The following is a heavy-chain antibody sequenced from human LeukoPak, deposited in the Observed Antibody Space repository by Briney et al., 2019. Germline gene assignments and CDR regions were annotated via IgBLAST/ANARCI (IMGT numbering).Heavy chain of an antibody. D-gene: IGHD6-6*01. CDR1: GFTFSRFA. CDR3: AKEYSRSGVELDY. CDR2: LSGRGSSS. J-gene: IGHJ4*02. Sequence: GGSLRLSCAASGFTFSRFAMNWVRQAPGKGLEWVSSLSGRGSSSYYADSVKGRFTISRDNSRSTLFLQMSSLRAEDTAIYYCAKEYSRSGVELDYWGQGTLVTVSS. V-gene: IGHV3-23*01.